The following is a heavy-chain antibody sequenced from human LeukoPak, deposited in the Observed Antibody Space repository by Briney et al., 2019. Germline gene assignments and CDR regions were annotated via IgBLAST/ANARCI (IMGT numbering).Heavy chain of an antibody. CDR3: ARATPMRYPNAFDI. Sequence: SQTLSLTCTVSGGSISSGDYYWSWIRQPPGKGLEWIGYIYYSGSTNYNPSLKSRVTISVDTSKNQFSLKLSSVTAADTAVYYCARATPMRYPNAFDIWGQGTMVTVSS. V-gene: IGHV4-30-4*01. D-gene: IGHD5-18*01. CDR1: GGSISSGDYY. J-gene: IGHJ3*02. CDR2: IYYSGST.